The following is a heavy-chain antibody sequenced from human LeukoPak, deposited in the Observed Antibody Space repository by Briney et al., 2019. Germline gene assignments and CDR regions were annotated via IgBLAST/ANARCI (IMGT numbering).Heavy chain of an antibody. CDR1: GFTFSSYA. D-gene: IGHD3-10*01. Sequence: PGGSLRLSCAASGFTFSSYAMSWVRQAPGKGLEWVSAISGSGGSTYYADSVKGRFTISRDNSKNTLYLQMNSLRAEDTAVYYCAKDLDYYGSGSDPVFDYWGQGTLSPPPQ. CDR3: AKDLDYYGSGSDPVFDY. CDR2: ISGSGGST. J-gene: IGHJ4*02. V-gene: IGHV3-23*01.